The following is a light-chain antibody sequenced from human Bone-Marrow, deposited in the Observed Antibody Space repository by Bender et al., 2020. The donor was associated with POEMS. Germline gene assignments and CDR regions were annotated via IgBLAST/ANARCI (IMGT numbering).Light chain of an antibody. CDR1: SSDVGGYNL. V-gene: IGLV2-23*01. J-gene: IGLJ1*01. CDR2: EAT. CDR3: CSYAGSSTRRKV. Sequence: QSALTQPASVSGSPGQSITISCTGTSSDVGGYNLVSWYQQHPGKAPKLIIYEATKRPSGVSNRFSGSKSGNTASLTISGLQTEDEADYYCCSYAGSSTRRKVFGTGTKVTVL.